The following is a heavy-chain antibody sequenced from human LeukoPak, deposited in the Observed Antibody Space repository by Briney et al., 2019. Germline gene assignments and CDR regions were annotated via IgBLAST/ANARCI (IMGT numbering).Heavy chain of an antibody. CDR3: ATRPHYYDSSGYYAIDY. CDR2: ILYDGSNK. J-gene: IGHJ4*02. V-gene: IGHV3-30*04. CDR1: GFTFSSYA. D-gene: IGHD3-22*01. Sequence: PGGSLRLSCAASGFTFSSYAMHWVRQAPGKGLEWVAVILYDGSNKYYADSVKGRFTISRDNSKNTLYLQMNSLGAEDTAVYYCATRPHYYDSSGYYAIDYWGQGTLVTVSS.